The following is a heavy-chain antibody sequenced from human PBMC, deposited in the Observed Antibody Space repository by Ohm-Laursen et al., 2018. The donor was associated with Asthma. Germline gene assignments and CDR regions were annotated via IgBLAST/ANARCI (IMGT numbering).Heavy chain of an antibody. D-gene: IGHD2-15*01. V-gene: IGHV3-74*01. J-gene: IGHJ4*02. Sequence: SLRLSCAASGFTSGITFSDYWFHWVRQAPGKGLLWVSRISSDGSSTDYADSVKGRFTISRDNAKNTLYLQMNILRAEDTAVYFCAGVPRYCSGASCPPDYWGQGTLVTVSS. CDR1: GFTSGITFSDYW. CDR2: ISSDGSST. CDR3: AGVPRYCSGASCPPDY.